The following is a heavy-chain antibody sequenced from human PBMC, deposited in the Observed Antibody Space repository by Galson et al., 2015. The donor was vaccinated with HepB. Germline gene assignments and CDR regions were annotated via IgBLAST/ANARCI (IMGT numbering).Heavy chain of an antibody. CDR3: AKGSRSTAWKYTFDI. CDR1: GFTFSNSV. D-gene: IGHD6-13*01. Sequence: SLRLSCAASGFTFSNSVMNWVRQAPGRGLEWVPTISVSGDGTFYADSVKGRFAISRDNSKNTLYLQMNSLRAEDTAVYHCAKGSRSTAWKYTFDIWGQGTMATVSS. J-gene: IGHJ3*02. V-gene: IGHV3-23*01. CDR2: ISVSGDGT.